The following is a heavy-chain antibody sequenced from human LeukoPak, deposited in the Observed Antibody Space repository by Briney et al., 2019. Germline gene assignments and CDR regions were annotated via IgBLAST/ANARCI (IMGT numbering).Heavy chain of an antibody. CDR2: INPNSGGT. J-gene: IGHJ4*02. CDR1: GYTFTGYY. D-gene: IGHD3-9*01. V-gene: IGHV1-2*06. Sequence: ASVKVSCKASGYTFTGYYMHWVRQAPGQGLEWMGRINPNSGGTNYAQKFQGRVTMTRDTSTSTVYMELSSLRSEDTAVYYCARGFPLMYYDILTGPSSGDYWGQGTLVTVSS. CDR3: ARGFPLMYYDILTGPSSGDY.